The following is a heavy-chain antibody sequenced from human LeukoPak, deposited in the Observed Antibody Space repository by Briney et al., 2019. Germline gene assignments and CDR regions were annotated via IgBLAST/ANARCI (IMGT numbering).Heavy chain of an antibody. CDR2: ISYDGSNK. J-gene: IGHJ4*02. CDR1: GFTFSSYG. Sequence: GGSLRLSCAASGFTFSSYGMHWVRQAPGKGLEWVAVISYDGSNKYYADSVKGRFTISRDNSKNTLYLQMNSLRAEDTAVYYCAKDAIGYTAMAYFDYWGQGTLVTVSS. D-gene: IGHD5-18*01. CDR3: AKDAIGYTAMAYFDY. V-gene: IGHV3-30*18.